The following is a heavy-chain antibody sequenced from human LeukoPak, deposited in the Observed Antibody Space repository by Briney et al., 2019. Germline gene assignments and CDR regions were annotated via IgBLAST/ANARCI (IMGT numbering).Heavy chain of an antibody. CDR2: IIPIFGTA. V-gene: IGHV1-69*13. J-gene: IGHJ4*02. Sequence: ASVKVSCKASGGTFSSYAISWVRQAPGQGLEWMGGIIPIFGTANYAQKFQGRVTITADESTSTAYMELSRLRSEETAVYYCARVRHYYDSSGYYRFEYYFDYWGPGTLVTVSS. D-gene: IGHD3-22*01. CDR1: GGTFSSYA. CDR3: ARVRHYYDSSGYYRFEYYFDY.